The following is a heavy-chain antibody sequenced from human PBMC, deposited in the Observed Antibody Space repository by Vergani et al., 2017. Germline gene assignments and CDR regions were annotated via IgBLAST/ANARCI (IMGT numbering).Heavy chain of an antibody. Sequence: QVQLVQSGAEVKKPGSSVKVSCKASGGTFSSYAISWVRQAPGQGLEWMGRIIPIFGTANYAQKFQGRVTITADESTSTAYMELSSLRSEDTAVYYCARDRYCSSTSCYRNYYYYYMDVWGKGTTVTVSS. CDR2: IIPIFGTA. J-gene: IGHJ6*03. D-gene: IGHD2-2*01. CDR3: ARDRYCSSTSCYRNYYYYYMDV. V-gene: IGHV1-69*18. CDR1: GGTFSSYA.